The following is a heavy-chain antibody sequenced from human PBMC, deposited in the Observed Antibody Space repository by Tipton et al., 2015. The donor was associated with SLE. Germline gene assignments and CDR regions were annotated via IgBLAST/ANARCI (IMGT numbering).Heavy chain of an antibody. V-gene: IGHV4-38-2*01. Sequence: LRLSCAVSGYSISSGYYWGWIRQPPGKGLEWIGSIYHSGSTYYNPSLKSRVTMSVDTSKNQFSLRLTSVIAADTAVYYCARLHGYSYGLNWFDPWGQGTLISVSS. CDR2: IYHSGST. D-gene: IGHD5-18*01. CDR1: GYSISSGYY. CDR3: ARLHGYSYGLNWFDP. J-gene: IGHJ5*02.